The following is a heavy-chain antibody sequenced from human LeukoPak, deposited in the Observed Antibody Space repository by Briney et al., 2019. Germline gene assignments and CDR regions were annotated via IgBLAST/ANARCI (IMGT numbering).Heavy chain of an antibody. CDR2: IYTSGST. CDR3: SGVPAAPTYYYYVDV. V-gene: IGHV4-61*02. Sequence: SQTLSLTCTVSGGSISSGSYYWSWIRQPAGKGLEWIGRIYTSGSTNYNPSLKSRVTISVDTSKNQFSLKLSSVTAADTAVYYCSGVPAAPTYYYYVDVWGKGTTVTVSS. D-gene: IGHD2-2*01. CDR1: GGSISSGSYY. J-gene: IGHJ6*03.